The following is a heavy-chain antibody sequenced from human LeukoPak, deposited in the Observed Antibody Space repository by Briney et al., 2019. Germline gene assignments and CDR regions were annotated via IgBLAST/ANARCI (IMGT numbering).Heavy chain of an antibody. CDR3: ARLYSSWYPGWFDP. V-gene: IGHV4-39*01. D-gene: IGHD6-19*01. CDR2: SHYSGST. Sequence: SETLSLTCTVSGDSISTSDYYWGWIRQSPGKGLEWIGNSHYSGSTLYNPSLKSRVTLTVDTSKNQLSLRLSSVSATDTAVYYCARLYSSWYPGWFDPWGLGTLVTVSS. J-gene: IGHJ5*02. CDR1: GDSISTSDYY.